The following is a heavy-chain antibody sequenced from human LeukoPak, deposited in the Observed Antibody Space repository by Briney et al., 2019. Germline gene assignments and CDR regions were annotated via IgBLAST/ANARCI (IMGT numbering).Heavy chain of an antibody. D-gene: IGHD3-22*01. CDR2: INPSGGST. V-gene: IGHV1-46*01. J-gene: IGHJ5*02. CDR3: TSDTYYYDSTGLGHWFDP. Sequence: ASVKVSCKASGYIFTSYFMHWVRQAPGQGLEWMGLINPSGGSTRYAQKFQGRVTMTRDMSTSTVYMELSSLRSDDTAVYYCTSDTYYYDSTGLGHWFDPWGQGTLVTVSS. CDR1: GYIFTSYF.